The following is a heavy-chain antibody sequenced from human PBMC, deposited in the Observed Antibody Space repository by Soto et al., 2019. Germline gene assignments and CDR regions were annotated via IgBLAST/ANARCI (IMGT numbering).Heavy chain of an antibody. CDR2: FDPEDGET. CDR3: ARVWESRWSYVFDY. Sequence: ASVKVYCKVSGYTLTELSMHWVRQAPGKGLEWMGGFDPEDGETIYAQKFQGRVTMTEDTSTDTAYMELRSLRSEDTAVYYCARVWESRWSYVFDYWGQGTLVTVSS. V-gene: IGHV1-24*01. CDR1: GYTLTELS. D-gene: IGHD1-26*01. J-gene: IGHJ4*02.